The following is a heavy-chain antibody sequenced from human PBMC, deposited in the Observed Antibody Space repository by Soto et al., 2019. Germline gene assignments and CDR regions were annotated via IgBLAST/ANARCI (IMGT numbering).Heavy chain of an antibody. Sequence: QVHLVESGGGVVQPGRSLRLSCAASGFTFSTYAMHWVRQPPGKGLEWVAIISSDGNNKYYADSVKGRFTISRDNSKNTLYLQMNSLRPEDTAVYYCARGPNTSAFHASNIAYWGQGTLVTVSS. D-gene: IGHD3-22*01. CDR2: ISSDGNNK. CDR3: ARGPNTSAFHASNIAY. CDR1: GFTFSTYA. J-gene: IGHJ4*02. V-gene: IGHV3-30-3*01.